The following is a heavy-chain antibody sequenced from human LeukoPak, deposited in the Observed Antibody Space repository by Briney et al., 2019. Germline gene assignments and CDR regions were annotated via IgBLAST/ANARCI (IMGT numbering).Heavy chain of an antibody. D-gene: IGHD6-19*01. V-gene: IGHV3-13*05. Sequence: GGSLRLSCAASGFTFSSYDMHWVRQATGKGLEWVSAIGTAGDPYYPASVKGRFTISRENAKNSLYLQMNSLRAGDTAVYYCARADSSGWYFDYWGQGTLVTVSS. J-gene: IGHJ4*02. CDR3: ARADSSGWYFDY. CDR1: GFTFSSYD. CDR2: IGTAGDP.